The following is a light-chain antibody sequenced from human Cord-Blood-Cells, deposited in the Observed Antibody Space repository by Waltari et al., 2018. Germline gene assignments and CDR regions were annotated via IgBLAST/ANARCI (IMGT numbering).Light chain of an antibody. V-gene: IGLV3-25*03. CDR2: KDS. CDR3: QSADSSGTYV. Sequence: FELPHPPSVPVSPGQTARITSSEMACPKQNAFWYQQKPGQAPVLVIYKDSERPSGIPERFSGSSSGTTVTLTISGVQAEDEADYYCQSADSSGTYVFGTGTKVTVL. CDR1: ACPKQN. J-gene: IGLJ1*01.